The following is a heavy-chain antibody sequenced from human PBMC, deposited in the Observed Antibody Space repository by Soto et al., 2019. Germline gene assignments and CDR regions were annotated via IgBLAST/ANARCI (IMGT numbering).Heavy chain of an antibody. CDR3: ARVPSPFDFYYAMDV. D-gene: IGHD3-16*01. Sequence: SDTVALTGTLRGDSVARVKKDLSWLRQAPGKGLEWIGYIFSSGTTYYNPSLKSRLTMSLDTSQNQFSLKLNSVTAADTAVYFCARVPSPFDFYYAMDVWGQGTTVT. V-gene: IGHV4-30-4*02. CDR2: IFSSGTT. CDR1: GDSVARVKKD. J-gene: IGHJ6*02.